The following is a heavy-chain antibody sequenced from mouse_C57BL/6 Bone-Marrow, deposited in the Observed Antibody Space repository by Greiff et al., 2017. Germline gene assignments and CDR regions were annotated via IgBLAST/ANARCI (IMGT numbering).Heavy chain of an antibody. D-gene: IGHD2-5*01. Sequence: EVMLVESGGGLVKPGGSLKLSCAASGFTFSSYAMSWVRQTPEKRLEWVATISDGGSYTYYPDNVKGRFTISRDNAKNNLYREMSHLKSEDTSMYYCARDPGPLYYSNWGFAYWGQGTLVTVSA. CDR3: ARDPGPLYYSNWGFAY. CDR2: ISDGGSYT. J-gene: IGHJ3*01. CDR1: GFTFSSYA. V-gene: IGHV5-4*01.